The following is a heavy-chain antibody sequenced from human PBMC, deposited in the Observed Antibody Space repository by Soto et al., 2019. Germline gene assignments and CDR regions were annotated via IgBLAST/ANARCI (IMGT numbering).Heavy chain of an antibody. CDR3: AREASAVVSLDY. CDR1: GYIFTAYA. CDR2: INPNSGDT. J-gene: IGHJ4*02. D-gene: IGHD2-15*01. Sequence: ASVKVSCKASGYIFTAYAMHWVRQAPGQGLEWLGWINPNSGDTIYAQKFQDRVTMACDTSVSTAYLELSSLSSDDTALYYCAREASAVVSLDYWGQGTLVTVSS. V-gene: IGHV1-2*02.